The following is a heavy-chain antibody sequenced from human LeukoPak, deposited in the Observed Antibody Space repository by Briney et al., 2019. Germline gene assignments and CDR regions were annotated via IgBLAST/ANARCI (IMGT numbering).Heavy chain of an antibody. CDR2: IYSGGST. D-gene: IGHD2-2*01. J-gene: IGHJ4*02. CDR3: AREPAAVDY. V-gene: IGHV3-66*01. Sequence: PGGSLRLSCAASGFTFSNAWMSWVRQAPGKGLEWVSVIYSGGSTYYADSVKGRFTISRDNSKNTLYLQMNSLRAEDTAVYYCAREPAAVDYWGQGTLVTVSS. CDR1: GFTFSNAW.